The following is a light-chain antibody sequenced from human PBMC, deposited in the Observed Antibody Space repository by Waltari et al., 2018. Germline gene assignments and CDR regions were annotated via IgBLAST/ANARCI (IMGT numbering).Light chain of an antibody. CDR1: NIGSKN. Sequence: SYELTQPLSVSVALGQTARITCGGNNIGSKNVHWYQQKPGQAPVLVIYRDSNRPSGILERFSDSNSGNTATLTISRAQAGDEADYYCQVWDSSTVVFGGGTKLTVL. CDR3: QVWDSSTVV. CDR2: RDS. V-gene: IGLV3-9*01. J-gene: IGLJ2*01.